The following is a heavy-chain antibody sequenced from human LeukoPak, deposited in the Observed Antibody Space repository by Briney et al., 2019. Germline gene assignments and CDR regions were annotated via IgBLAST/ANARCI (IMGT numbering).Heavy chain of an antibody. CDR3: ARNRGSGYGYFDY. V-gene: IGHV1-2*02. Sequence: ASVKVSCRASGYTFTGYYMHWVRQAPGQGLEWVGWINPNSGGTNYAQKFQGRVTMTRDTSISTAYMELRSLRSDDTAVYYCARNRGSGYGYFDYWGQGTLVTVSS. J-gene: IGHJ4*02. CDR2: INPNSGGT. CDR1: GYTFTGYY. D-gene: IGHD5-12*01.